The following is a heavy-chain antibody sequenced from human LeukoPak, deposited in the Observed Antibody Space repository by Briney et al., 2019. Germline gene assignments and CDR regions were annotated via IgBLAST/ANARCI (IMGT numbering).Heavy chain of an antibody. V-gene: IGHV1-2*02. J-gene: IGHJ4*02. D-gene: IGHD3-10*01. CDR1: GYTFTGYY. Sequence: ASVKVSCKASGYTFTGYYMHWVRQAPGQGLEWMGWINPNSGGTNYAQKFQGRVTMTRDTSISTAYMELSRLRSDDTAVYYCARLWGYDFGDLYFDYWGQGTLVTVSS. CDR2: INPNSGGT. CDR3: ARLWGYDFGDLYFDY.